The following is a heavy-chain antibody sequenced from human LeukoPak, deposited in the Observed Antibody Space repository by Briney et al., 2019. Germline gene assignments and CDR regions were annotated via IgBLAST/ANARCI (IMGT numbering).Heavy chain of an antibody. J-gene: IGHJ3*02. D-gene: IGHD3-10*01. Sequence: WIRQPPGKGLEWVGFIRSKAYGGTTEYAASVKGRFTISRDDSKSIAYLQMNSLKTEDTAVYYCTRGRLWFGELFPTPDDAFDIWGQGTMVTVSS. CDR3: TRGRLWFGELFPTPDDAFDI. CDR2: IRSKAYGGTT. V-gene: IGHV3-49*02.